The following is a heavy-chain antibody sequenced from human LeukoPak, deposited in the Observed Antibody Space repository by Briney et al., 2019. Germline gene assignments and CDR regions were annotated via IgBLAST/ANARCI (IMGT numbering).Heavy chain of an antibody. CDR2: ISSSGNS. V-gene: IGHV4-59*08. J-gene: IGHJ4*02. CDR1: GVSIGNYY. D-gene: IGHD3-3*01. CDR3: ARAVFWSGYYTDPLVQYFFDY. Sequence: SDTLSLTCTVSGVSIGNYYWTWIRQPPGKGLEWIGYISSSGNSNYNPSLKSRVTMSVDTSKNRFSLRLSSVTAADTAIYYCARAVFWSGYYTDPLVQYFFDYWGQGTLITGSS.